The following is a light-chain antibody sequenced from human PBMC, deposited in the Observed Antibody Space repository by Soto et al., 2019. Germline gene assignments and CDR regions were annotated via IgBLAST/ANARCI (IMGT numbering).Light chain of an antibody. CDR1: SSNIGAGYD. CDR3: QSYDSSLSGYV. CDR2: GDI. Sequence: QSVLTQPPSVSGAPGQRVTISCTGSSSNIGAGYDVHWYQQLPGTAPKLLIYGDINRPSGVPDRFSGSKSGSSASLAITGLKAEDEADYYCQSYDSSLSGYVFGGGTQLTVL. J-gene: IGLJ7*01. V-gene: IGLV1-40*01.